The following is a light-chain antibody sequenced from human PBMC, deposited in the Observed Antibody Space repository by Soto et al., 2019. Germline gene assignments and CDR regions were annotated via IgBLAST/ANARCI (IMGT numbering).Light chain of an antibody. CDR2: EVS. J-gene: IGLJ1*01. CDR1: ISDVGGYNY. CDR3: SSYAGSNNYV. V-gene: IGLV2-8*01. Sequence: QSALTQPPSASGSPGKSVTSSCTGTISDVGGYNYVSWYQQHPGKAPKLMIYEVSKRPSGVPDRFSGSKSGNTASLTVSGLQAEDEADYYCSSYAGSNNYVFGTGT.